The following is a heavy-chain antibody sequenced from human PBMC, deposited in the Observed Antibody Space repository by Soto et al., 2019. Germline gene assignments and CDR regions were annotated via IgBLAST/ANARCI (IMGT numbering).Heavy chain of an antibody. CDR2: IYYSGST. V-gene: IGHV4-31*03. Sequence: QVQLQESGPGLVKPSQTLSLTCTVSGGSISSGGYYWSWIRQHPGKGLEWIGYIYYSGSTYYNPSLKSRVTISVDTSKNQFSLKLGSVTAADTAVYYCARAYCSGGSCPYYFDYWGQGTLVTVSS. J-gene: IGHJ4*02. CDR3: ARAYCSGGSCPYYFDY. D-gene: IGHD2-15*01. CDR1: GGSISSGGYY.